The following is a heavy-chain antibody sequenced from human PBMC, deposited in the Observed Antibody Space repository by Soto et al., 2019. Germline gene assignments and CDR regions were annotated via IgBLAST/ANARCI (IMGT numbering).Heavy chain of an antibody. CDR1: GGSISSYY. CDR3: ARARGCSGGSCYPDAFDI. D-gene: IGHD2-15*01. CDR2: IYYSGST. Sequence: SETLSLTCTVSGGSISSYYWSWLRQPPGKGLEWIGYIYYSGSTNYNPSLKSRVTISVDTSKNQFSLKLSSVTAADTAVYYCARARGCSGGSCYPDAFDIWGQGTMVTVSS. J-gene: IGHJ3*02. V-gene: IGHV4-59*01.